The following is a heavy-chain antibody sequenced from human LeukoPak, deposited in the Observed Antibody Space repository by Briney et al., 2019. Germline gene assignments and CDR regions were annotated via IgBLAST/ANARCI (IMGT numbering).Heavy chain of an antibody. CDR2: SSHDGTVE. CDR3: ARGGEHDYGETFYWKPMDV. CDR1: GFTFSHSP. J-gene: IGHJ6*02. V-gene: IGHV3-30-3*01. D-gene: IGHD4-17*01. Sequence: GRSLRLSCAVSGFTFSHSPMHWVRQAPGKGLEWVALSSHDGTVEYYPDSVRGRFTISRDNSKNTLDLQMNSLRPDDTAVYFCARGGEHDYGETFYWKPMDVWGQGTTVTVSS.